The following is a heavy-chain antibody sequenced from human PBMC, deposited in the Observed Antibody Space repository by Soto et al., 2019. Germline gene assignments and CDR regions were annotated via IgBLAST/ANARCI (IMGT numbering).Heavy chain of an antibody. CDR2: VIPMLPMS. J-gene: IGHJ4*02. Sequence: QVQLVQSGAEVRKPGSSVKVSCTASGDTFNFYTISWVRQAPGQGLEWMGRVIPMLPMSNYAQKFQGRVTISAHKSTSTAYMALSSLRSDDTAVYYCATNYGSGSTHFDYWGQGTLVTVSS. D-gene: IGHD3-10*01. CDR1: GDTFNFYT. V-gene: IGHV1-69*02. CDR3: ATNYGSGSTHFDY.